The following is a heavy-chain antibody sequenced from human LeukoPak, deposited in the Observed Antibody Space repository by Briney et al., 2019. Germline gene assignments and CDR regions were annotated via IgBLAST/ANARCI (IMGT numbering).Heavy chain of an antibody. J-gene: IGHJ4*02. V-gene: IGHV1-69*13. D-gene: IGHD6-13*01. CDR2: IIPIFGTA. CDR1: GGTFSSYA. CDR3: ARDRDDIAAGYFDY. Sequence: SVKVSCRASGGTFSSYAISWVRQAPGQGLEWMGGIIPIFGTANYAQKFQGRVTITADESTSTAYMELSSLRSEDTAVYYCARDRDDIAAGYFDYWGQGTLVTVSS.